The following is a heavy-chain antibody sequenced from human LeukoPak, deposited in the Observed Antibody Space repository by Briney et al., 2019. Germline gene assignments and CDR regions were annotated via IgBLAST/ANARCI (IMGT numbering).Heavy chain of an antibody. CDR1: GGTFSSYA. CDR3: AKARLWFGDAPDYYYYMDV. Sequence: SVKVSCKASGGTFSSYAISWVRQAPGQGLEWMGGIIPIFGTANYAQKFQGRVTITTDESTSTAYMELSSLRSEDTAVYYCAKARLWFGDAPDYYYYMDVWGKGTTVTVSS. J-gene: IGHJ6*03. CDR2: IIPIFGTA. D-gene: IGHD3-10*01. V-gene: IGHV1-69*05.